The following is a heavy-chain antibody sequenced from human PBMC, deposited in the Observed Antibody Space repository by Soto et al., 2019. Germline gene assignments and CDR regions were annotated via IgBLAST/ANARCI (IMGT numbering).Heavy chain of an antibody. CDR1: GYTFTSYA. CDR3: ARTDTTAMVPSGFYY. V-gene: IGHV1-3*01. CDR2: INAGNGNT. Sequence: GASVKVSCKASGYTFTSYAMHWVRQAPGQRLEWMGWINAGNGNTKYSQKFQGRVTTTRDTSASTAYMELSSLRSEDTAVYYCARTDTTAMVPSGFYYCRQGTLVAVSS. J-gene: IGHJ4*02. D-gene: IGHD5-18*01.